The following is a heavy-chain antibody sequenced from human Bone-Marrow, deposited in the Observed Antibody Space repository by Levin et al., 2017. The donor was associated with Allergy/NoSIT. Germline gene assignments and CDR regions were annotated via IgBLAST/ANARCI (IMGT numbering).Heavy chain of an antibody. Sequence: GESLKISCAASGFTFSISWMSWVRQAPGKGLEWVANIKEDGSENYYVDSVKGRFTISRDNAKNSLYMQMNSLRAEDTAVYYCARISRSAFDIWGQGTMVTVSS. J-gene: IGHJ3*02. CDR2: IKEDGSEN. CDR3: ARISRSAFDI. CDR1: GFTFSISW. D-gene: IGHD2-2*01. V-gene: IGHV3-7*01.